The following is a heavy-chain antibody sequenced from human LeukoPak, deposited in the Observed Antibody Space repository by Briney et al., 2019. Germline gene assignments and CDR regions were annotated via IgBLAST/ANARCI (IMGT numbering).Heavy chain of an antibody. V-gene: IGHV3-23*01. Sequence: PGGSLRLSCAASGFTFSSYAMSWVRQAPGKGLEWVSAISGSGGSTYHADSVKGRFTISRDNSKNTLYLQMNSLRAEDTAVYYCAKGDSSLNYYFDYWGQGALVTVSS. CDR2: ISGSGGST. J-gene: IGHJ4*02. CDR1: GFTFSSYA. CDR3: AKGDSSLNYYFDY. D-gene: IGHD6-13*01.